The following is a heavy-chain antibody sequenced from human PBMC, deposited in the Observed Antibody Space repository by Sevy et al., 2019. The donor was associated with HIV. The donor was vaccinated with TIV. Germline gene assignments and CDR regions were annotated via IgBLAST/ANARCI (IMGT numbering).Heavy chain of an antibody. CDR3: ARSVSGFDY. Sequence: SETLSLTCAVSGYSISSGYYWGWIRQPPGRGLKWIGSISHSGSTYYNPSLKGRFTISVDTSKNQFSLKLSSVTAADTAVYYCARSVSGFDYWGQGTLVTVSS. CDR2: ISHSGST. V-gene: IGHV4-38-2*01. J-gene: IGHJ4*02. D-gene: IGHD3-16*01. CDR1: GYSISSGYY.